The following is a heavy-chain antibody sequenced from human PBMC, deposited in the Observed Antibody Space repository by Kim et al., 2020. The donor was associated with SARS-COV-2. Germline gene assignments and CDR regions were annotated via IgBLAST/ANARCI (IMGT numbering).Heavy chain of an antibody. CDR2: ISSNGGST. V-gene: IGHV3-64D*09. J-gene: IGHJ6*02. D-gene: IGHD6-13*01. CDR1: GFTFSSYA. CDR3: AREKGGSLAAAGTPNTYYYSGMDV. Sequence: GGSLRLSCSASGFTFSSYAMHWVRQAPGKGLEYVSAISSNGGSTYYADSVKGRFTISRDNSKNTLYLQMSSLRAEDTAVYYCAREKGGSLAAAGTPNTYYYSGMDVWGQGTTVTVSS.